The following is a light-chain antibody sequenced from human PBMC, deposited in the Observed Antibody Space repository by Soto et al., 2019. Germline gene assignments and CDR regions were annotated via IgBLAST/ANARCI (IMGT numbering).Light chain of an antibody. Sequence: IQMTQSPSTLSASVGDRVTITCRASQSISSWLAWYQQKPGKAPKLLIYKASSLESGVPSRFSGSGSGTEFTLTISSLQPDDLATYYCQQYNSYSWTFGQGTKVDIK. J-gene: IGKJ1*01. CDR2: KAS. CDR3: QQYNSYSWT. CDR1: QSISSW. V-gene: IGKV1-5*03.